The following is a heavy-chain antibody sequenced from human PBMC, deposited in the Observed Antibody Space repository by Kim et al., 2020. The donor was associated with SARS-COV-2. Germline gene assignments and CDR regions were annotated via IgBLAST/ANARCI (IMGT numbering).Heavy chain of an antibody. D-gene: IGHD2-21*01. CDR1: GGSVSSGSYY. CDR3: AYHCGGPTFYG. Sequence: SETLSLTCTVSGGSVSSGSYYWIWIRQPQGKGLEWIVYIYYSGSTNYNPSLKSRVTISVDTPKNQCSLKLNPVTAAATVLCYVAYHCGGPTFYG. J-gene: IGHJ6*01. V-gene: IGHV4-61*01. CDR2: IYYSGST.